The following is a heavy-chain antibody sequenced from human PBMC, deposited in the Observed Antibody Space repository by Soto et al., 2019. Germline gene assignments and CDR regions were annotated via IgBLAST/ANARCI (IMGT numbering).Heavy chain of an antibody. V-gene: IGHV1-69*06. J-gene: IGHJ6*02. CDR3: ARVPLGSVVAVITVGYYYGMDV. CDR1: GGTFSSYA. D-gene: IGHD3-22*01. CDR2: IIPIFGTA. Sequence: ASVKVSCKASGGTFSSYAISWVRQAPGQGLEWMGGIIPIFGTANYAQKFQGRVTITADKSTSTAYMELSSLRSEDTAVYYCARVPLGSVVAVITVGYYYGMDVWGQGTTVTVSS.